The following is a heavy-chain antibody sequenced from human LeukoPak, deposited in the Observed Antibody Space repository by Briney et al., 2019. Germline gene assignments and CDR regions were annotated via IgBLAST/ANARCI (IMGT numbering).Heavy chain of an antibody. CDR3: ARDSGPRVWGWAAPPVWYFDY. V-gene: IGHV3-7*01. D-gene: IGHD2-21*01. CDR2: IKQDGSEK. J-gene: IGHJ4*02. Sequence: PGGSLRLSCAASGFIFSRVWMSWVRQAPGKGLEWVANIKQDGSEKYYVDSVKGRFTISRDNAKNSLYLQMNSLRAEDTAVYYCARDSGPRVWGWAAPPVWYFDYWGQGTLVTVSS. CDR1: GFIFSRVW.